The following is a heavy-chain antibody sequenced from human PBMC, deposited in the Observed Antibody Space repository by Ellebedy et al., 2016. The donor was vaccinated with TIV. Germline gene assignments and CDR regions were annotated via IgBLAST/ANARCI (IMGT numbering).Heavy chain of an antibody. CDR2: ISGSSSPI. D-gene: IGHD5-12*01. V-gene: IGHV3-48*02. CDR1: GFTFSTYG. J-gene: IGHJ4*02. Sequence: GESLKISCVVSGFTFSTYGMNWVRQAPGKGLEWVSYISGSSSPIYYADSVKGRFTISRDNAKNSLYLQMNSLRDEDTAVYYCARDRPSGYYVGVEYYFDYWGQGTLVTVSS. CDR3: ARDRPSGYYVGVEYYFDY.